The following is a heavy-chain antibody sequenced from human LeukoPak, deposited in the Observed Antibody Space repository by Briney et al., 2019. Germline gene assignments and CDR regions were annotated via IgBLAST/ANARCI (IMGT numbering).Heavy chain of an antibody. D-gene: IGHD2-2*01. CDR2: IYYSGST. Sequence: PSETLSLTCTVSGGSISSYYWSWIRQPPGKGLEWIGYIYYSGSTNYNPSLKSRVTISVDTSKNQFSLKLSSVTAADTAVYYCARESDCSSTSCYIDYWGQGTLVTVSS. V-gene: IGHV4-59*01. CDR3: ARESDCSSTSCYIDY. J-gene: IGHJ4*02. CDR1: GGSISSYY.